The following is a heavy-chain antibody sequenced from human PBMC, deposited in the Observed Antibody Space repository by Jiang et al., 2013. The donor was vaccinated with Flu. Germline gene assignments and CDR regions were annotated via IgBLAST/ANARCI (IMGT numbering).Heavy chain of an antibody. CDR1: GYTFTDYY. CDR3: ATDRGSGSYSEDGGELDY. D-gene: IGHD3-10*01. Sequence: GYTFTDYYMHWVQQAPGKGLEWMGLVDPEDGETIYAEKFQGRVTITADTSTDTAYMELSSLRSEDTAVYYCATDRGSGSYSEDGGELDYWGQGTLVTVSS. CDR2: VDPEDGET. J-gene: IGHJ4*02. V-gene: IGHV1-69-2*01.